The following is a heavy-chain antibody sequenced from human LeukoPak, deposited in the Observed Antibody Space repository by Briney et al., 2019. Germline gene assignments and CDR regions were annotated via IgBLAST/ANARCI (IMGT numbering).Heavy chain of an antibody. CDR2: INSDGSST. CDR3: LRAVAGTLDY. CDR1: GFTFSSYW. V-gene: IGHV3-74*01. D-gene: IGHD6-19*01. Sequence: GGSLRLSCAASGFTFSSYWMHWVRQAPGKGLVWVSRINSDGSSTTYADSVQGRVTNTSNNAKNPLNLQMNSLDPDDTAVYYCLRAVAGTLDYWGQGILVTVSS. J-gene: IGHJ4*02.